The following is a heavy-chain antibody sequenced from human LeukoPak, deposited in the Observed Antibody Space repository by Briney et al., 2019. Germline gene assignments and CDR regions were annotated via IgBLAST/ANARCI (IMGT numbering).Heavy chain of an antibody. CDR3: ARHAGGAFDI. Sequence: SETLSLTCTVSGGSISYYYWSWIRQSPGKGLEWIGYIYYSGTTNYNPSLKSRVTISVDTSKNQFSLQLSSVTAADTAVYYCARHAGGAFDIWGQGTMVTVSS. CDR1: GGSISYYY. CDR2: IYYSGTT. D-gene: IGHD3-10*01. J-gene: IGHJ3*02. V-gene: IGHV4-59*08.